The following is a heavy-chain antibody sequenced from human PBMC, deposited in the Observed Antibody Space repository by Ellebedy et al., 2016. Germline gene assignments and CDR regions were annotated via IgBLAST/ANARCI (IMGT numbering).Heavy chain of an antibody. Sequence: GGSLRLXXAASGFTFSSYSMNWVRQAPGKGLEWVSSISSSSSYIYYADSVKGRFTISRDNAKNSLYLQMNSLRAEDTAVYYCAREGPGELRVRDAFDIWGQGTMVTVSS. CDR1: GFTFSSYS. CDR3: AREGPGELRVRDAFDI. J-gene: IGHJ3*02. D-gene: IGHD1-7*01. V-gene: IGHV3-21*01. CDR2: ISSSSSYI.